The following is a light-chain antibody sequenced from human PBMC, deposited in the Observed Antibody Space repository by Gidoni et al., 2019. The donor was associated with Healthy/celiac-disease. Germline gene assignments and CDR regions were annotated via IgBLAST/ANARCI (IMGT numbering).Light chain of an antibody. CDR2: GAS. V-gene: IGKV3-20*01. CDR1: QSVSSSY. CDR3: QQYGSSPPRELT. Sequence: EIVLTQSPGTLSLSPGERATLSCRASQSVSSSYLAWYQQKPGQAPRLLIYGASSRATGIPDRFSGSGSGTDFTLTISRLEPEDFAVYYCQQYGSSPPRELTFXGXTKVEIK. J-gene: IGKJ4*01.